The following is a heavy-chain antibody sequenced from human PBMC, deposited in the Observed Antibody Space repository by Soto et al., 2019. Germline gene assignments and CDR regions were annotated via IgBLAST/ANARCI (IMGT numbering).Heavy chain of an antibody. V-gene: IGHV4-39*01. CDR2: IYYSGST. D-gene: IGHD3-10*01. CDR1: GGSISSSSYY. CDR3: ARHWYYYSPVPYLGYFDY. J-gene: IGHJ4*02. Sequence: ETLSLTCTVSGGSISSSSYYWGWIRQPPGKGLEWIGSIYYSGSTYYNPSLKSRVTISVDTSKNQFSLKLSSVTAADTAVYYCARHWYYYSPVPYLGYFDYWGQGTLVTVS.